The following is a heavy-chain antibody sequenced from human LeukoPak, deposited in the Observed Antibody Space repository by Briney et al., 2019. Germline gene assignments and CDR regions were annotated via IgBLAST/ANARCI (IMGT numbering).Heavy chain of an antibody. CDR2: ISAYSGNT. V-gene: IGHV1-18*01. Sequence: ASVKVSCKASGYTFTSYGISWVRQAPGQGLEWMGWISAYSGNTNYAQKLQGRVTMTTDTSTSTAYMELRSLRSDDTAVYYCAREGGYYDSSGYYYWFDPWGQGTLVTVSS. J-gene: IGHJ5*02. CDR1: GYTFTSYG. D-gene: IGHD3-22*01. CDR3: AREGGYYDSSGYYYWFDP.